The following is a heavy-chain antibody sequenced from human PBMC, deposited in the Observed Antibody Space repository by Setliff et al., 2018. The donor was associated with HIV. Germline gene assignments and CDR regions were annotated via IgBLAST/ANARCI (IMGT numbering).Heavy chain of an antibody. Sequence: GGSLRLSCAASGFSFSSYAMTWVRQAPGKGLDWVSSIITNGGTTFYADSVKGRFTISRDNSKNTLYLQMNSLRAEDTAVYYCARGRGYYGSGGYYYMDVWGKGTTVTVSS. CDR3: ARGRGYYGSGGYYYMDV. J-gene: IGHJ6*03. V-gene: IGHV3-23*01. CDR2: IITNGGTT. CDR1: GFSFSSYA. D-gene: IGHD3-10*01.